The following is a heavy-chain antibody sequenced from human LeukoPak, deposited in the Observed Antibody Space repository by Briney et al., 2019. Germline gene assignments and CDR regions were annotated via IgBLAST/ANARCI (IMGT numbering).Heavy chain of an antibody. CDR3: ARDGDYGDNYFDY. Sequence: SETLSLTCTVSGGSISSYYWSWIRQPPGKGLEWIGYIYYSGSTNYNPSLKSRVTISVDTSKNQLSLKLSSVTAADTAVYYCARDGDYGDNYFDYWGQGTLVTVSS. J-gene: IGHJ4*02. V-gene: IGHV4-59*01. CDR1: GGSISSYY. CDR2: IYYSGST. D-gene: IGHD4-17*01.